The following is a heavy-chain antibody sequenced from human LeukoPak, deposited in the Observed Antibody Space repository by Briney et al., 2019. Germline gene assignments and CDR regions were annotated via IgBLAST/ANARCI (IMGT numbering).Heavy chain of an antibody. D-gene: IGHD6-19*01. V-gene: IGHV3-64*02. CDR3: TRGSGPLYFDF. CDR1: GFSLRSYA. Sequence: HTGGSLRLSCAASGFSLRSYAIHWVRQAPGKGLEYVSAMSHDGGTTYYADSVKGRFTVSRHNSRNMVYLQMVDLRAEDMAVYYCTRGSGPLYFDFWGQGTQVTVSS. J-gene: IGHJ4*02. CDR2: MSHDGGTT.